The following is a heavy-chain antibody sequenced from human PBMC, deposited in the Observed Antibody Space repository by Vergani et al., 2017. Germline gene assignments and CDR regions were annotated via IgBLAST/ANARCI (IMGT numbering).Heavy chain of an antibody. CDR3: ARVFIPDFLEWSHPLGGMDV. Sequence: QVQLQESGPGLVKPSQTLSLTCTVSGGSISSGGYYWSWIRQHPGKGLEWIGYIYYSGSTYYNPSLKSRVTISVDTSKNQFSLKLSSVTAADTAVYYCARVFIPDFLEWSHPLGGMDVLGQGTTVTVSS. V-gene: IGHV4-31*03. D-gene: IGHD3-3*01. CDR1: GGSISSGGYY. J-gene: IGHJ6*02. CDR2: IYYSGST.